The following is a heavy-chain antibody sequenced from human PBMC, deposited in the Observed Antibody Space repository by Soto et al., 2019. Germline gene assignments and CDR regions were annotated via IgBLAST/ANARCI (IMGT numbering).Heavy chain of an antibody. CDR3: ARWGNNKILDY. CDR1: GFSFSSNG. Sequence: GRSRRRSCAASGFSFSSNGMHWVRQAPGKGLEWVAVIWQDASNKYYADSVKGRFTISRDNFKNALYLQMNSLCADDTAVYFCARWGNNKILDYCGQETLLTVSS. CDR2: IWQDASNK. D-gene: IGHD3-16*01. J-gene: IGHJ4*02. V-gene: IGHV3-33*01.